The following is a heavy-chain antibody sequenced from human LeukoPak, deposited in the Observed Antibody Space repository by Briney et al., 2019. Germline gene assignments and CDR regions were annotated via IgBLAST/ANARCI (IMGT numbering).Heavy chain of an antibody. CDR2: IQSSGST. V-gene: IGHV4-4*07. J-gene: IGHJ3*02. CDR3: ASQTYYYDSSGSNAFDI. CDR1: GGSISSYY. D-gene: IGHD3-22*01. Sequence: SETLSLTCTVSGGSISSYYWSWIRQPAGRGLEWIGRIQSSGSTNYNPSLKSRVTMSVDTSKNQFSLELSSVAAADTAVYYCASQTYYYDSSGSNAFDIWGQGTMVTVSS.